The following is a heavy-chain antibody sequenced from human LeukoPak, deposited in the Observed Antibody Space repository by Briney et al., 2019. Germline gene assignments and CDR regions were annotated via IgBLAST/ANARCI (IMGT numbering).Heavy chain of an antibody. CDR2: IYHSGST. J-gene: IGHJ4*02. Sequence: SETLSLTCAVSGGSISTINYYWGWIRQPPGKGLEWIGSIYHSGSTYYNPSLKSRVTISVDTSKNQFSLKLSSVTAADTAVYYCARERHPVLAANPFDYWGQGSLVTVSS. CDR3: ARERHPVLAANPFDY. D-gene: IGHD2-15*01. V-gene: IGHV4-39*07. CDR1: GGSISTINYY.